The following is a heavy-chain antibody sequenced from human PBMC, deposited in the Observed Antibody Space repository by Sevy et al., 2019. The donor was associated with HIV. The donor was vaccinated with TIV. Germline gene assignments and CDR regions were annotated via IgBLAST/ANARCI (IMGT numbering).Heavy chain of an antibody. CDR2: ISGSGGST. Sequence: GWSLRLSCAASGFTFSSYAMSWVRQAPGKGLEWVSAISGSGGSTYYAYSVKGRFTISRDNSKNTLYLQMNSLRAEDTAVYYCAKASYYYDSSGSFDYWGQGTLVTVSS. V-gene: IGHV3-23*01. CDR3: AKASYYYDSSGSFDY. D-gene: IGHD3-22*01. J-gene: IGHJ4*02. CDR1: GFTFSSYA.